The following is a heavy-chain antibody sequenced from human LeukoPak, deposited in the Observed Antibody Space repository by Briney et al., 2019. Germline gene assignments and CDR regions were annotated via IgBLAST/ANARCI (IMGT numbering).Heavy chain of an antibody. J-gene: IGHJ4*02. CDR3: ARERRYYGSGSYYHGSLYFDY. CDR2: ISSSSSTI. D-gene: IGHD3-10*01. Sequence: GGFLRLSCAASGFTFSSYSMNWVRQAPGKGLEWVSYISSSSSTIYYADSVKGRFTISRDNAKNSLYLQMSSLRAEDTAVYYCARERRYYGSGSYYHGSLYFDYWGQGTLVTVSS. V-gene: IGHV3-48*04. CDR1: GFTFSSYS.